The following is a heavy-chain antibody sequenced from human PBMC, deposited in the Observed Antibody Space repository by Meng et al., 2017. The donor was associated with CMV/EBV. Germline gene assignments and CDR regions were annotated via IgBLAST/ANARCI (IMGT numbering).Heavy chain of an antibody. V-gene: IGHV3-48*04. CDR1: GFTFSSYS. CDR3: ARDSRIAAAGTFDY. D-gene: IGHD6-13*01. Sequence: GGSLRLSCAASGFTFSSYSMNWVRQAPGKGLEWVSYISSSSSTIYYADSVKGRFTISRDNAKNALSLQMNSLRAEDTAVYYCARDSRIAAAGTFDYWGQGTLVTVSS. J-gene: IGHJ4*02. CDR2: ISSSSSTI.